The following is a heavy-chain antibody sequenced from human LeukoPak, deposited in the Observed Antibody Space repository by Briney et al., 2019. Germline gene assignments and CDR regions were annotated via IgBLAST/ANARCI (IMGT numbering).Heavy chain of an antibody. D-gene: IGHD3-10*01. CDR1: GGSFSGYY. V-gene: IGHV4-59*01. J-gene: IGHJ5*02. CDR3: ARINSVINWFDP. Sequence: SETLSLTCAVYGGSFSGYYWSWIRQPPGKGLEWIGYIYYSGSTNYNPSLKSRVTISVDTSKNQFSLKLSSVTAADTAVYYCARINSVINWFDPWGQGTLVTVSS. CDR2: IYYSGST.